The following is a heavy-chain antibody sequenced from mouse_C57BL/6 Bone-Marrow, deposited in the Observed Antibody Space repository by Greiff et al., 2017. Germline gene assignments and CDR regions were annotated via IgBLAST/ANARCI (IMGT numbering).Heavy chain of an antibody. D-gene: IGHD4-1*01. V-gene: IGHV6-3*01. Sequence: ESGGGLVQPGGSMKLSCVASGFTFSNYWMNWVRQSPEKGLEWVAQIRLKSDNYATHYAESVKGRFTISRDDSKSSVYLQMNNLRAEDTGIYYCTEAGTFAYWGQGTLVTVSA. J-gene: IGHJ3*01. CDR2: IRLKSDNYAT. CDR3: TEAGTFAY. CDR1: GFTFSNYW.